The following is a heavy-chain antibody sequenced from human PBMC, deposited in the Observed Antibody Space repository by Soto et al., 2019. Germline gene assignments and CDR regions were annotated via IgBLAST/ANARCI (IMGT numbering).Heavy chain of an antibody. CDR1: GDSIGNNNW. CDR3: AHTIGAGSYVPY. Sequence: QVQLQESGPGLVKPSGTLSLTCAVSGDSIGNNNWWSWVRQPPGKGLEWIGEIHHSGNTNYNPSLTSRVSMSVEKSKNQFSLNLRSVTAADTAVYYCAHTIGAGSYVPYWGQGNLVSVSS. D-gene: IGHD3-10*01. V-gene: IGHV4-4*02. J-gene: IGHJ4*02. CDR2: IHHSGNT.